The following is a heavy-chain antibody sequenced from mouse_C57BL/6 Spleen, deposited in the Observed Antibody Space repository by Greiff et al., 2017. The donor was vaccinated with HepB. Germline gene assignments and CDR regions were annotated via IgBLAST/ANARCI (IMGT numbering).Heavy chain of an antibody. J-gene: IGHJ3*01. CDR2: ISYDGSN. V-gene: IGHV3-6*01. CDR3: ARGGYYWFAY. CDR1: GYSITSGYY. D-gene: IGHD2-3*01. Sequence: ESGPGLVKPSQSLSLTCSVTGYSITSGYYWNWIRQFPGNKLEWIGYISYDGSNNYNPSLKNRISITRDTSKNQFFLKLNSVTTEDTATYYCARGGYYWFAYWGQGTLVTVSA.